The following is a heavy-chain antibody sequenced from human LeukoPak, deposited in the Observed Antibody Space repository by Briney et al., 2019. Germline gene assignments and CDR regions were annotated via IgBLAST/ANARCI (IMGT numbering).Heavy chain of an antibody. V-gene: IGHV4-61*01. Sequence: PSETLSLTCTVSGGSISSSSYYWSWIRQPPGKGLEWIGYIYYSGSTNYNPSLKSRVTISVDTSKNQFSLKLSSVTAADTAVYYCARDDAFDIWGQGTMVTVSS. CDR1: GGSISSSSYY. CDR2: IYYSGST. CDR3: ARDDAFDI. J-gene: IGHJ3*02.